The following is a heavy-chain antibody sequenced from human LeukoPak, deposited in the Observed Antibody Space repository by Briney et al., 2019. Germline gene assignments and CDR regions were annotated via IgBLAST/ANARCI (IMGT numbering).Heavy chain of an antibody. D-gene: IGHD3-10*01. Sequence: PSETLSLTCTVSGGSISSYYWSWIRQPPGKGLEWIGYIYYSGSTNYNPSLKSRVTISVDTSKNQFSLKLSSVTAADTAVYYCARVGVRGVIEYYFDYWGQGTLVTVSS. CDR1: GGSISSYY. J-gene: IGHJ4*02. CDR2: IYYSGST. V-gene: IGHV4-59*12. CDR3: ARVGVRGVIEYYFDY.